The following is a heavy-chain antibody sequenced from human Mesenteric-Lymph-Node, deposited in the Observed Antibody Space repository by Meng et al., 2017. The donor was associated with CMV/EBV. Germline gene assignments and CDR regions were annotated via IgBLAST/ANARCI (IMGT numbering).Heavy chain of an antibody. D-gene: IGHD4-17*01. V-gene: IGHV4-59*01. CDR1: GGSISPYY. CDR2: MYYSGSS. CDR3: ARGDYGDYDNWFDP. J-gene: IGHJ5*02. Sequence: SETLSLTCSVSGGSISPYYWSWIRQPPGKGLEWIGYMYYSGSSDYNPSLKSRVTISVDTSKNQFSLKLSSVTAADTAVYYCARGDYGDYDNWFDPWGQGTLVTVSS.